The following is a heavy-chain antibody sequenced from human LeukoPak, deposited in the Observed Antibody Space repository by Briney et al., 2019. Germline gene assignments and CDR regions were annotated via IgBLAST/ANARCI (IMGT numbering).Heavy chain of an antibody. D-gene: IGHD6-13*01. Sequence: GGSLRLSCAASGFTFSSYAMSWVRQAPGKGLEWVSGISLGGGTTYYADSVKGRFTISRDNSRNTLYLQMSSLRAGDTAVYYCVKKLGYGSSWDYFDSWGQGTLVTVSS. CDR2: ISLGGGTT. CDR3: VKKLGYGSSWDYFDS. J-gene: IGHJ4*02. V-gene: IGHV3-23*01. CDR1: GFTFSSYA.